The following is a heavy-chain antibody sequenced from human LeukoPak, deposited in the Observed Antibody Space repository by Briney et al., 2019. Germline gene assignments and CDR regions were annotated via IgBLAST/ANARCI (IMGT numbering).Heavy chain of an antibody. V-gene: IGHV3-7*01. D-gene: IGHD1-26*01. CDR3: ARDTQWAFDY. CDR2: IKQDESEK. CDR1: GLTFSNYW. J-gene: IGHJ4*02. Sequence: PGGSLRLSCAASGLTFSNYWMDWVRQAPGKGLEWEANIKQDESEKNYVDSVKGRFTTSRDNAKNSLYLQMDSLRVEDTAVYYCARDTQWAFDYWGQGILVTVSS.